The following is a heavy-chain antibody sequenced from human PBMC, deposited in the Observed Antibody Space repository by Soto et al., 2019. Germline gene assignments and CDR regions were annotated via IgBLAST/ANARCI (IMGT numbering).Heavy chain of an antibody. V-gene: IGHV4-34*01. CDR1: GGSFSGHY. CDR2: INHSGGT. CDR3: ARRASGLDV. J-gene: IGHJ6*02. D-gene: IGHD5-12*01. Sequence: SETRCLTCAVYGGSFSGHYWSGSRQPPGKGLEWIGEINHSGGTNYNASLKGPVTISVDTSKNQFSLNLSSVTAADTAVYYCARRASGLDVWGQGTTVTVSS.